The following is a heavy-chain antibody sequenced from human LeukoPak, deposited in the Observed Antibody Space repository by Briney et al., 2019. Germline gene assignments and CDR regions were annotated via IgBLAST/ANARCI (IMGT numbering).Heavy chain of an antibody. CDR1: GFTFSSYA. J-gene: IGHJ4*02. Sequence: GGSLRLSCAASGFTFSSYAMSWVRQAPGKGLEWVSASSGSGGSTYYADSVKGRFTISRDNSKNTLYLQMNSLRAEDTAVFFCKQKTAYDILTGRRRYYFDYWGQGTLVTVSS. CDR2: SSGSGGST. CDR3: KQKTAYDILTGRRRYYFDY. V-gene: IGHV3-23*01. D-gene: IGHD3-9*01.